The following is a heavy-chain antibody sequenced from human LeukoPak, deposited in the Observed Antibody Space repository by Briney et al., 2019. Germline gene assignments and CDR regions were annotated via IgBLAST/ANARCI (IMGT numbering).Heavy chain of an antibody. Sequence: GASVKVSCTASGGTFSSYAISWVRQAPGQGLEWMGRIIPILGIANYAQKFQGRVTITADKSTSTAYMELSSLRSEDTAVYYCARENHRGLYNWFDPWGQGTLVTVSS. CDR3: ARENHRGLYNWFDP. CDR1: GGTFSSYA. V-gene: IGHV1-69*04. D-gene: IGHD4-17*01. J-gene: IGHJ5*02. CDR2: IIPILGIA.